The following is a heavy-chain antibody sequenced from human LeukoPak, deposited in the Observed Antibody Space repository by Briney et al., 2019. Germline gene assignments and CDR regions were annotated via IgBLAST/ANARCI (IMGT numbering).Heavy chain of an antibody. CDR1: GFTFSSYA. Sequence: GGSLRLSCAAPGFTFSSYAMHWVRQAPGKGLEWVSVISGSGGSTYYADSVKGRFTISRDNSKNTLYLQMNSLRAEDTAVYYCAKEGLYCSTTSCRYFDYWGQGTLVIVSS. V-gene: IGHV3-23*01. J-gene: IGHJ4*02. CDR3: AKEGLYCSTTSCRYFDY. D-gene: IGHD2-2*01. CDR2: ISGSGGST.